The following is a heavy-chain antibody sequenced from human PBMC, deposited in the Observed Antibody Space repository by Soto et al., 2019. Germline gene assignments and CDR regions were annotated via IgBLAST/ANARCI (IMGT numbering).Heavy chain of an antibody. CDR1: GYTFTSYG. D-gene: IGHD3-22*01. J-gene: IGHJ3*02. CDR3: ARGGHDSSGYYSGNAFDI. V-gene: IGHV1-18*01. Sequence: ASVKVSCKASGYTFTSYGISWVRQAPGQGLEWMGWIRAYNGNTNYAQKLQGRVTMTTDTSTSTAYMELRSLRSDDTAVYYCARGGHDSSGYYSGNAFDIWGQGTMVTVSS. CDR2: IRAYNGNT.